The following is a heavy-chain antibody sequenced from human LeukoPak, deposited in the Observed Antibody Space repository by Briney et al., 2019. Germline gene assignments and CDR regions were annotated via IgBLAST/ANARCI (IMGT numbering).Heavy chain of an antibody. CDR2: ISGSGGST. J-gene: IGHJ3*02. Sequence: GGSLRLSCAASGFTFSSYAMSWVRQAPGKGLEWVSAISGSGGSTYYADSVKGRSTISRDNSKNTLYLQMNSLRAEDTAVYYCAKAPNGGYDLDAFDIWGQGTMVTVSS. D-gene: IGHD5-12*01. V-gene: IGHV3-23*01. CDR1: GFTFSSYA. CDR3: AKAPNGGYDLDAFDI.